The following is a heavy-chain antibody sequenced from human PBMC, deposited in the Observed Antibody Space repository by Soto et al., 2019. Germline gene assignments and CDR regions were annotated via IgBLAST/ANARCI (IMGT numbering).Heavy chain of an antibody. D-gene: IGHD6-19*01. CDR2: IYHSGST. J-gene: IGHJ5*02. CDR1: GGSVSSGSYH. V-gene: IGHV4-61*01. CDR3: ASLSAAWFDP. Sequence: QVQLQESGPGLVKPSETLSLTCTVSGGSVSSGSYHWGWIRQPPGKGLEWIGYIYHSGSTNYHPSLKSRVTRSVDTSNNQFSLSLTSVTDADTAVYYCASLSAAWFDPWGQGTLVTVAS.